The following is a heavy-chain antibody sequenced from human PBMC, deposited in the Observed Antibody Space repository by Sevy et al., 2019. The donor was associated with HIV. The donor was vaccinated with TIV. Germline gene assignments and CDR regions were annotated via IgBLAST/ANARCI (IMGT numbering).Heavy chain of an antibody. CDR3: ARMGNYYDRSGYLYYYYGMDV. V-gene: IGHV3-13*01. J-gene: IGHJ6*02. CDR1: GFTFSSFD. CDR2: IGTAGDT. D-gene: IGHD3-22*01. Sequence: GGSLRLSCAASGFTFSSFDMHWVRQATGKGLERVSSIGTAGDTYYAGSVKGRFTISREKANNSLYLQMNSLRAGDTAVYYCARMGNYYDRSGYLYYYYGMDVWGQGTTVTVSS.